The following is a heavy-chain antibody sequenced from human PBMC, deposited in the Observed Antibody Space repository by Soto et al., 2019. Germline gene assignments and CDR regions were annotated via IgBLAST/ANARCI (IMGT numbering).Heavy chain of an antibody. Sequence: QVQLVQSGAEVKKPGSSVKVSCKASGGTFSSYTISWVRQAPGQGLEWMGRIIPILGIANYAQKFQGRVTITADKATSTAYMELSSLRSEDTAVYYCARDIRGSGKGYWGQGTLVTVSS. CDR2: IIPILGIA. V-gene: IGHV1-69*08. CDR3: ARDIRGSGKGY. CDR1: GGTFSSYT. D-gene: IGHD3-10*01. J-gene: IGHJ4*02.